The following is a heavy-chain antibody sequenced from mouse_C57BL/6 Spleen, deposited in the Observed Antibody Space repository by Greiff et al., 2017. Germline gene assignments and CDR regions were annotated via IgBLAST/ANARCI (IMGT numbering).Heavy chain of an antibody. V-gene: IGHV1-54*01. CDR1: GYAFTNYL. CDR3: ARKGGTGAMDY. J-gene: IGHJ4*01. D-gene: IGHD2-14*01. CDR2: INPGSGGT. Sequence: QVQLKESGAELVRPGTSVKVSCKASGYAFTNYLIEWVKQRPGQGLEWIGVINPGSGGTNYNEKFKGKATLTADKSSSTAYMQLSSLTSEDSAVYFCARKGGTGAMDYWGQGTSVTVSS.